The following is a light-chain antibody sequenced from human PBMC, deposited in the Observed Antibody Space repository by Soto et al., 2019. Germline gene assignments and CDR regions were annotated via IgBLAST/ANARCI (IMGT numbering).Light chain of an antibody. J-gene: IGKJ4*01. Sequence: DIQITQSPSSLSPSVGDIVTITCRANQSIRRYLNWFQKKKRNAPQLLIHSASNLQSGVPSRLSGSGYGTDLTITISSMLTEDFETYYCHQSYSNPLTFGGGTKVDIK. CDR3: HQSYSNPLT. V-gene: IGKV1-39*01. CDR1: QSIRRY. CDR2: SAS.